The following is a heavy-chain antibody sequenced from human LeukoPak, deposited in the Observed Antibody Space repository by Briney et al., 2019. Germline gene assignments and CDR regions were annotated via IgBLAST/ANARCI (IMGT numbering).Heavy chain of an antibody. Sequence: SETLSLTCAVHGGSFSGYYWSWIRQPPGKGLEWIGEINHSGSTNYNPSLKSRVTISVATSKNQFSLKLSSVTAADTAVYYCAREPPDCSGGSCQDPNWFDPWGQGTLVTVSS. CDR1: GGSFSGYY. D-gene: IGHD2-15*01. J-gene: IGHJ5*02. CDR2: INHSGST. V-gene: IGHV4-34*01. CDR3: AREPPDCSGGSCQDPNWFDP.